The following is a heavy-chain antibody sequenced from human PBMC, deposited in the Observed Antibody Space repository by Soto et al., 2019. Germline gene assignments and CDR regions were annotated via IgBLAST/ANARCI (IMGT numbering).Heavy chain of an antibody. Sequence: VGSLRLACTSSGFTFSNDAMHWVRHAPGKGLEWLAVISYDGSNKYYADSVKGRFTISRDNSNNTLYLQMNSLRGEDTDVYYCATCSVGGWFESNDSLLWGQGTRVTV. CDR2: ISYDGSNK. D-gene: IGHD6-19*01. J-gene: IGHJ3*01. V-gene: IGHV3-30-3*01. CDR1: GFTFSNDA. CDR3: ATCSVGGWFESNDSLL.